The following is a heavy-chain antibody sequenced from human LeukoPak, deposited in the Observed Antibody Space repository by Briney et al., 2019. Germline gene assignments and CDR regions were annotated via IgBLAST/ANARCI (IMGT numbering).Heavy chain of an antibody. CDR1: GFTFSSYG. J-gene: IGHJ4*02. Sequence: QPGRSLRLSCAASGFTFSSYGMHWVRQAPGKGLEWVAVISYDGSNKYYADSVKGRFTISRDNSKNTLYMQMNSLRAEDTAVYYCAKEERGYSYGTPFDYWGQGTLVTVSS. D-gene: IGHD5-18*01. CDR3: AKEERGYSYGTPFDY. CDR2: ISYDGSNK. V-gene: IGHV3-30*18.